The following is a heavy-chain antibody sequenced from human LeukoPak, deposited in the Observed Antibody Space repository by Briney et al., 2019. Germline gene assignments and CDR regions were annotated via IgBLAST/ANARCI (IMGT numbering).Heavy chain of an antibody. CDR3: ASRYYDFWSGYYRPPRGYYGMDV. Sequence: ASETLSLTCAVYGGSFSGYYWSWIRQPPGKGLEWIGEINHSGSTNYNPSLKSRVTISVDTSKNQFSLKLSSVTAADTAVYYCASRYYDFWSGYYRPPRGYYGMDVWGQGTTVTVSS. V-gene: IGHV4-34*01. CDR2: INHSGST. J-gene: IGHJ6*02. CDR1: GGSFSGYY. D-gene: IGHD3-3*01.